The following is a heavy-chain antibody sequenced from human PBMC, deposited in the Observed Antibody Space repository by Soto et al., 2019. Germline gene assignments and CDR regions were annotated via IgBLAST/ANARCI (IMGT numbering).Heavy chain of an antibody. V-gene: IGHV1-18*04. Sequence: ASVKVSCKTSGDTFTSYGVSWVRQAPGQGLEWVGWISGYNGNTNYAQKLQGRVTMTTDTSTATAYMELRGLRSDDTAIYYCARGYFDYWGQGPLVTVSS. J-gene: IGHJ4*02. CDR2: ISGYNGNT. CDR1: GDTFTSYG. CDR3: ARGYFDY.